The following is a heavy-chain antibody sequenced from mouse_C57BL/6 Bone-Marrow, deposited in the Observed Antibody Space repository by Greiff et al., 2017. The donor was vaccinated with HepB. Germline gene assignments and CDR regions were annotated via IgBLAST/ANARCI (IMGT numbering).Heavy chain of an antibody. CDR3: ARRDRGRAWFAY. J-gene: IGHJ3*01. D-gene: IGHD1-1*01. CDR1: GFTFSSYG. Sequence: DVQLVESGGDLVKPGGSLKLSCAASGFTFSSYGMSWVRQTPDKRLEWVATISSGGSYTYYPDSVKGRFTISRDNAKNTLYLQMRSLKSEDTAMYYCARRDRGRAWFAYWGQGTLVTVSA. V-gene: IGHV5-6*01. CDR2: ISSGGSYT.